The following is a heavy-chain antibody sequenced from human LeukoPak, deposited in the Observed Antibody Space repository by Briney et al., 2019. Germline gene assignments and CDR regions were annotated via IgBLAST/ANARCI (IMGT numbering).Heavy chain of an antibody. CDR2: ISGSGGST. V-gene: IGHV3-23*01. CDR3: ANRRGDYYYDSPWFDP. D-gene: IGHD3-22*01. Sequence: PGGSLRLSCAASGFTFSSYAMSWVRQAPGKGLEWVSAISGSGGSTYYADSVKGRFTISRDNSKNTLYLQMNSLRAEDTAVYYCANRRGDYYYDSPWFDPWGQGTLVTVSS. J-gene: IGHJ5*02. CDR1: GFTFSSYA.